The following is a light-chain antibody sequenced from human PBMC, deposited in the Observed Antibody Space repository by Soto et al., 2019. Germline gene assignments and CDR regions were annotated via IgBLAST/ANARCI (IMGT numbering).Light chain of an antibody. V-gene: IGLV1-47*01. Sequence: QSVLTQSPSASGTPGQTVTISCSGSSSNIGTNYVFWYQHLPGTAPKLLLYKNDQRPSGVPDRFSGSKSGTSASLAISGLRSDDEAHYYCASWDESLSGVVFGGGTKLTVL. CDR3: ASWDESLSGVV. CDR2: KND. CDR1: SSNIGTNY. J-gene: IGLJ3*02.